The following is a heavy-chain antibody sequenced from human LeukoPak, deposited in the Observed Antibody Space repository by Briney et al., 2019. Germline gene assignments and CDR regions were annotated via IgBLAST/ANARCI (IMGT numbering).Heavy chain of an antibody. CDR1: GGSFSGYY. Sequence: SETLSLTCAVYGGSFSGYYWSWIRRPPGKGLEWIGEINHSGSTNYNPSLKSRVTISVDTSKNQFSLNLSSVTVADTAVYYCARGPRDSTTWYANYWGQGTLVTVSS. D-gene: IGHD6-13*01. CDR2: INHSGST. CDR3: ARGPRDSTTWYANY. J-gene: IGHJ4*02. V-gene: IGHV4-34*01.